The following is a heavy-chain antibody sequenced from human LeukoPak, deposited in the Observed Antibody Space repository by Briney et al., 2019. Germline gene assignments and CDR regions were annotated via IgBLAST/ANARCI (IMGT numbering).Heavy chain of an antibody. CDR1: GFTFSSYS. CDR3: AKRGVVIRVILVGFHKEAYYFDS. Sequence: GGSLRLSCAASGFTFSSYSMNWVRQAPGKGLEWVASITGSGGSTNYADSVKGRFTISRDNPKNTLYLQMNSLRAEDTAVYFCAKRGVVIRVILVGFHKEAYYFDSWGQGALVTVSS. V-gene: IGHV3-23*01. CDR2: ITGSGGST. D-gene: IGHD3-22*01. J-gene: IGHJ4*02.